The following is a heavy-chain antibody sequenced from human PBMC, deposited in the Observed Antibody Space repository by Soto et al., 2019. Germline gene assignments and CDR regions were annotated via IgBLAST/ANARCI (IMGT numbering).Heavy chain of an antibody. CDR2: IYHSGST. J-gene: IGHJ4*02. CDR3: ARDKITGLFDY. V-gene: IGHV4-4*02. CDR1: GDSISSSKW. D-gene: IGHD2-8*02. Sequence: SETLSLTCAVSGDSISSSKWWSWVRQPPGKGLEWIGEIYHSGSTNYNPSLKSRVTISVDTSKNQFSLKLTSVTAADTAVYYCARDKITGLFDYWGQGTQVTVSS.